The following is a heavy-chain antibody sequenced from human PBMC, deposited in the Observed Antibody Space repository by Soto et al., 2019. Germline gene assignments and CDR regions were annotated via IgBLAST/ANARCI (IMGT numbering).Heavy chain of an antibody. V-gene: IGHV3-9*01. CDR2: ISWNSGSI. D-gene: IGHD3-16*01. J-gene: IGHJ5*02. CDR1: GFTFDDYA. Sequence: EVQLVESGGGLVQPGRSLRLSCAASGFTFDDYAMHWVRQAPGKGLEWVSGISWNSGSIGYADSVKGRFTISRDNAKNSLYLQMNSLRAEDTALYYCAKDGQSGRLGGANWFDPWGQGTLVTVSS. CDR3: AKDGQSGRLGGANWFDP.